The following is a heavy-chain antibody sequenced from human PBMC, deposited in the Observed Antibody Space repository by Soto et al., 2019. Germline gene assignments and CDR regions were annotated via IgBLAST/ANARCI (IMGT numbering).Heavy chain of an antibody. V-gene: IGHV3-30-3*01. CDR1: GFTFSSYA. CDR3: ARVRLGYFDY. CDR2: ISYDGSNK. J-gene: IGHJ4*02. Sequence: PVGSLRLSCAASGFTFSSYAMHWVRQAPGKGLEWVAVISYDGSNKYYADSVKGRFTISRDNSKNTLYLQMNSLRAEDTAVYYCARVRLGYFDYWGQGTLVTVSS. D-gene: IGHD6-19*01.